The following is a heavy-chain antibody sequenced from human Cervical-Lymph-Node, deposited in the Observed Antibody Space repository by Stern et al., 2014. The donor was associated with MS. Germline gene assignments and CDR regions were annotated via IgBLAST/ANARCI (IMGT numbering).Heavy chain of an antibody. J-gene: IGHJ4*02. CDR2: INTNTGNP. CDR3: ARVPPMHDVLDY. V-gene: IGHV7-4-1*02. D-gene: IGHD1-1*01. Sequence: QVQLVQSGSELKKPGASVKISCKASGYTLTSYAMNWVRQAPGQGLEWMGWINTNTGNPPSAPGLQGRLVFSMETSVSTAYLQISSLKTEDTAVYYCARVPPMHDVLDYWGQGTLVTVSS. CDR1: GYTLTSYA.